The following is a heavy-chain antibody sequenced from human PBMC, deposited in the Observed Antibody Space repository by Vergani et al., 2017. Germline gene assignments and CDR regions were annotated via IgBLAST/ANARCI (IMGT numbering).Heavy chain of an antibody. Sequence: EVQLVESGGGLVQPGGSLTLSCVGSGFSFKKYWLNWVRQAPGKGLEWVANIKDSGSDKSYVDSVKGRFTISRDNSRNSLHLQMDSLRADDTAVYFCARLASKQQLSHLGSRDYVTFFFLDVWGKGTTVSVSS. J-gene: IGHJ6*04. CDR1: GFSFKKYW. CDR3: ARLASKQQLSHLGSRDYVTFFFLDV. D-gene: IGHD3-16*01. CDR2: IKDSGSDK. V-gene: IGHV3-7*01.